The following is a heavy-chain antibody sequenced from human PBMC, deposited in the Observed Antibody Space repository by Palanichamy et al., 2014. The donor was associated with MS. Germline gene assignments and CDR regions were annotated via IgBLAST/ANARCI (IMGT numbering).Heavy chain of an antibody. D-gene: IGHD3-3*01. Sequence: QVQLVQSGAEVKKPGASVKVSCKASGYTFTSYAMHWVRQAPGQRLEWMGWINAGNGNTKYSQKFQGRVTITRDASASIAYMELSSLRSEDTAVYYCARVYDFWSGDPFDYWGQGTLVTVSS. V-gene: IGHV1-3*01. CDR1: GYTFTSYA. CDR3: ARVYDFWSGDPFDY. J-gene: IGHJ4*02. CDR2: INAGNGNT.